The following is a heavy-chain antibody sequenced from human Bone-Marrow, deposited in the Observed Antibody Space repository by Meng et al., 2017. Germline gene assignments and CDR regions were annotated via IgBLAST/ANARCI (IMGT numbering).Heavy chain of an antibody. D-gene: IGHD1-26*01. J-gene: IGHJ5*02. Sequence: VRCVAAGVEVMKPGSSVKAASKAPGSTFSSYASSWVRQAPGQGLGWMGGFIPIFGTANYAQKFQGRVTITADESTSTAYMELSSLRSEDTAVYYCAREPGPRVGWFDPWGQGTLVTVSS. CDR3: AREPGPRVGWFDP. CDR2: FIPIFGTA. V-gene: IGHV1-69*01. CDR1: GSTFSSYA.